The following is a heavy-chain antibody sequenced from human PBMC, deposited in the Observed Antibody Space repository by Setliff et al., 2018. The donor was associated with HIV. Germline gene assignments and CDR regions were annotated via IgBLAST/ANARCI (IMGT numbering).Heavy chain of an antibody. CDR1: GYSINTDYY. J-gene: IGHJ3*02. Sequence: SETLSLTCSVSGYSINTDYYWGWIRQSPRKGLEWIGRFHHSGSTHYNPSIKSRFTISGQTSNNQFSLQLTSMTASDTAVYYCARQGAGYYYDSSEYYTGNGFDMWGQGTMVTVSS. D-gene: IGHD3-22*01. V-gene: IGHV4-38-2*01. CDR3: ARQGAGYYYDSSEYYTGNGFDM. CDR2: FHHSGST.